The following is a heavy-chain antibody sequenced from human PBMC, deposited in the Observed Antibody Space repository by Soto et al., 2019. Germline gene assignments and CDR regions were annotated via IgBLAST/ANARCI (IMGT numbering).Heavy chain of an antibody. D-gene: IGHD4-17*01. CDR3: ARQGNGGEGFDY. CDR1: GYYFSSFW. J-gene: IGHJ4*02. Sequence: RGESLKISCEGSGYYFSSFWIGWVRQPPGKGLEWMGIIYPGDSDTRYGPSFRGQVTISADKSTNTASLQWSSLEASDTAMYYCARQGNGGEGFDYWGQGTLVTVSS. V-gene: IGHV5-51*01. CDR2: IYPGDSDT.